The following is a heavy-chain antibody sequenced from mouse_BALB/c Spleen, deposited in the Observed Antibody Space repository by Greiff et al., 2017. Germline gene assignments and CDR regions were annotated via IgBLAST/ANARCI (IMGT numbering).Heavy chain of an antibody. Sequence: VQLKQSGAELAKPGASVKMSCKASGYTFTSYWMHWVKQRPGQGLEWIGYINPSTGYTEYNQKFKDKATLTADKSSSTAYMQLSSLTSEDSAVYYCARSRGNYFFDYWGQGTTLTVSS. D-gene: IGHD2-1*01. CDR1: GYTFTSYW. CDR2: INPSTGYT. CDR3: ARSRGNYFFDY. J-gene: IGHJ2*01. V-gene: IGHV1-7*01.